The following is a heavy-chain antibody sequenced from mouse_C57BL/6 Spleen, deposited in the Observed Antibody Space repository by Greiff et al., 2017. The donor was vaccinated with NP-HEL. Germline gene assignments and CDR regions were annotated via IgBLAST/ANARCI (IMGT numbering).Heavy chain of an antibody. Sequence: VQLQQSGPELVKPGASVKISCKASGYTFTDYYMNWVKQSHGKSLEWIGDINPNNGGTSYNQKFKGKATLTVDKPSSTAYMELRSLTSEDSAVYYCARNYYSNYDAMDYWGQGTSVTVS. D-gene: IGHD2-5*01. J-gene: IGHJ4*01. CDR3: ARNYYSNYDAMDY. CDR2: INPNNGGT. V-gene: IGHV1-26*01. CDR1: GYTFTDYY.